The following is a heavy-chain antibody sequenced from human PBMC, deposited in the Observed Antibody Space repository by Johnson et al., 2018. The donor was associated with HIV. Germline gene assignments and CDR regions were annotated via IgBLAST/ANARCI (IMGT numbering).Heavy chain of an antibody. J-gene: IGHJ3*02. D-gene: IGHD7-27*01. CDR3: AKVLSPRPWGDDAFDI. Sequence: MQLVESGGGLIQPGGSLRLSCAASGFTVSSNYMSWVRQAPGKGLEWVSVIYSGGSTYYADSVKGRFPLSRDNSKNTLYLQMNSLRAEDTAVYYCAKVLSPRPWGDDAFDIWGQGTMVTVSS. CDR1: GFTVSSNY. CDR2: IYSGGST. V-gene: IGHV3-53*01.